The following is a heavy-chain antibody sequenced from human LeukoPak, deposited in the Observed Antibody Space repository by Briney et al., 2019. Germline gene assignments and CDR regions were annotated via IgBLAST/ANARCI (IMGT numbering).Heavy chain of an antibody. CDR3: ATFRYCSGGSCYSPP. CDR1: GFTFSSYW. CDR2: INSDGSST. V-gene: IGHV3-74*01. D-gene: IGHD2-15*01. Sequence: GGSLRLSCTASGFTFSSYWMHWVRQAPGKGLVWVSRINSDGSSTSYADSVKGRFTISRDNAKNTLYLQMNSLRAEDTAVYYCATFRYCSGGSCYSPPWGQGTLVTVSS. J-gene: IGHJ5*02.